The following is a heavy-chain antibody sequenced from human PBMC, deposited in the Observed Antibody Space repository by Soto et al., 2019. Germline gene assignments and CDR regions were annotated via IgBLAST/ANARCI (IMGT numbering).Heavy chain of an antibody. Sequence: QVQLQESGPGLVKPSETLSLTCTVSGGSISDYYRSWFRQAPGKGLDWIGYVYYSGSTNYNPSLQSRVTISVDTSKNQFSLKLRYVTAADTAVYYCARQAIDWGQGTLVTVSS. V-gene: IGHV4-59*08. CDR3: ARQAID. J-gene: IGHJ4*02. CDR1: GGSISDYY. CDR2: VYYSGST.